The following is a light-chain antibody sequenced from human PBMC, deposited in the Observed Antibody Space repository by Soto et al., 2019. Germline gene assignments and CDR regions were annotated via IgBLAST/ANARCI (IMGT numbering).Light chain of an antibody. V-gene: IGLV2-14*03. J-gene: IGLJ2*01. CDR3: TSWTTSTTMI. CDR1: SSDIGAHNF. CDR2: DVN. Sequence: QSALTQPASVSGSPGQSITISCTGTSSDIGAHNFVSWYQQHPGKAPKLMLYDVNIRPSGVSNRFSGSKSGNTASLTISGLQAEDEADSYCTSWTTSTTMIFGGGTKLTVL.